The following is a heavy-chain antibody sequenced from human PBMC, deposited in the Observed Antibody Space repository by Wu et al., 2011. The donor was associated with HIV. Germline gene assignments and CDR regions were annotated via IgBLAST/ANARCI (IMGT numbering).Heavy chain of an antibody. J-gene: IGHJ6*03. V-gene: IGHV1-18*01. CDR1: GFSFSNYG. Sequence: QIQLVQSGPEVKKLGASVKVSCKASGFSFSNYGFSWVRQAPGQGLEWMGWISAYNGDTNYAQKFQGRVTMTTDISTYTAFVELRSLRSDDTAVYYCARDPYSSSFYYYYFMDVWGKGTDSHRLL. D-gene: IGHD6-6*01. CDR2: ISAYNGDT. CDR3: ARDPYSSSFYYYYFMDV.